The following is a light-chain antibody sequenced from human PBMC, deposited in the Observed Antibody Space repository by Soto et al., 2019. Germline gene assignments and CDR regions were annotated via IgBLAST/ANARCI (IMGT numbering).Light chain of an antibody. CDR3: AAWDDSLNGL. V-gene: IGLV1-44*01. J-gene: IGLJ1*01. CDR2: SNN. Sequence: QSVLTQPPSAYGTPGQRVTISCSGSSSNIGSNTVNWYQQHPGTAPKLLIYSNNQRPSGVHDRFSGSKSGTSASLAISVLQSEDEADYYCAAWDDSLNGLFGTGTKLTVL. CDR1: SSNIGSNT.